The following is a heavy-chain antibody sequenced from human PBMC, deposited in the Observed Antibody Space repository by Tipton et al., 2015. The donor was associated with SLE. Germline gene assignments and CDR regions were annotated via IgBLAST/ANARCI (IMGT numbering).Heavy chain of an antibody. D-gene: IGHD2-15*01. CDR1: GGSISSGGYY. V-gene: IGHV4-31*03. CDR3: ARRGYCSGGNCYSTRYDYDMAA. CDR2: IYYSGST. J-gene: IGHJ6*02. Sequence: TLSLTCTVSGGSISSGGYYWSWIRHPPGKGLVWFGHIYYSGSTYYNPSLKSRVTISVDTSKNQFSLKLNSVTAADTAVYYCARRGYCSGGNCYSTRYDYDMAAWGQGTTVTVSS.